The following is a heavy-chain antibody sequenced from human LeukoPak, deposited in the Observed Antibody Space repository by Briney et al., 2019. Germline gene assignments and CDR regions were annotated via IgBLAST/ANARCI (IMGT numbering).Heavy chain of an antibody. V-gene: IGHV3-30*04. Sequence: PGGSLRLSCAASGFTFSSYAMHWVRQAPGKGLEWVAVISYDGSNKYYADSVKGRFTISRDNSKNTLYLQMNSLRAEDTAVYYCARDYVPTSPGYYYYGMDVWGQGTTVTVSS. CDR3: ARDYVPTSPGYYYYGMDV. J-gene: IGHJ6*02. D-gene: IGHD3-16*01. CDR1: GFTFSSYA. CDR2: ISYDGSNK.